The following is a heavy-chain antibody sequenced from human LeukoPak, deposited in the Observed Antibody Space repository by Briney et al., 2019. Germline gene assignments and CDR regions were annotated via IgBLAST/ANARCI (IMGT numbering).Heavy chain of an antibody. Sequence: GGSLRLSCAASGFTFSNYAMNWVRQAPGKGLEWVSALSGSGVSTYYADSVKGRFTISRDNSKNTLYLQMNGLRAEDTAVYYCAKDHYYYGSGSYYTYYFDYWGQGTLVTVSS. V-gene: IGHV3-23*01. CDR3: AKDHYYYGSGSYYTYYFDY. J-gene: IGHJ4*02. CDR2: LSGSGVST. D-gene: IGHD3-10*01. CDR1: GFTFSNYA.